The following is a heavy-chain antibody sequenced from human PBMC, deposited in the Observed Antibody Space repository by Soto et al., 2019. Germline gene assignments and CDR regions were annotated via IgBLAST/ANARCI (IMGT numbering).Heavy chain of an antibody. V-gene: IGHV1-18*01. J-gene: IGHJ4*02. CDR1: GYTFSSYG. CDR3: ARIVEYSSSDFDY. Sequence: ASVKVSCKASGYTFSSYGINWVRQAPGQGLEWLGWISPYDGNTKYAQILQGRVSMTRDTSTSTVYMELSSLRSEDTAVYYCARIVEYSSSDFDYWGQGTLVTVSS. D-gene: IGHD6-6*01. CDR2: ISPYDGNT.